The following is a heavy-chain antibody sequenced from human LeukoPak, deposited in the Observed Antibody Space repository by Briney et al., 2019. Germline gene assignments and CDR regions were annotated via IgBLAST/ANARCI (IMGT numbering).Heavy chain of an antibody. Sequence: GGSLRLSCAASGFTFSSYWMSWVRQAPGKGLEWVSGINWNGGSTGYADSVKGRFTISRDNAKNSLYLQMNSLRAEDTALYYCARVVYYGSGATDAFDIWGQGTMLTVSS. J-gene: IGHJ3*02. CDR2: INWNGGST. V-gene: IGHV3-20*04. CDR1: GFTFSSYW. CDR3: ARVVYYGSGATDAFDI. D-gene: IGHD3-10*01.